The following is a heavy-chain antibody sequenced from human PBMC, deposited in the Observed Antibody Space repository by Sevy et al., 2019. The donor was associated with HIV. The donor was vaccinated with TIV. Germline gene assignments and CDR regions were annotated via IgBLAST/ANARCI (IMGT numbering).Heavy chain of an antibody. V-gene: IGHV3-23*01. D-gene: IGHD2-8*01. CDR1: GFTFNIYS. CDR3: AREGCTKPHDY. J-gene: IGHJ4*02. Sequence: GGSLRLSCAASGFTFNIYSMSWVRQTPGKGLEWVATLSFGCGKINHADSVKGRFTMSRDDSKNAVYLQMNNLRVEDTGIYYCAREGCTKPHDYCGQGTLVTVSS. CDR2: LSFGCGKI.